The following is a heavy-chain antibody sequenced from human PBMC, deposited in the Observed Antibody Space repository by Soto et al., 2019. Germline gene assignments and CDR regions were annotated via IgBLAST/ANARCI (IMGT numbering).Heavy chain of an antibody. J-gene: IGHJ4*02. CDR3: ARDLGSGYDPGDY. Sequence: QVQLVQSGAEVKKPGSSVKVSCKASGDTFSGYSISWVRQAPGQGLEWMGGIIPLFGTTNYAQRFQDRVTITADISTSTAYMELSSLKSEDTAIYYCARDLGSGYDPGDYWGQGTLVIASS. V-gene: IGHV1-69*14. D-gene: IGHD5-12*01. CDR1: GDTFSGYS. CDR2: IIPLFGTT.